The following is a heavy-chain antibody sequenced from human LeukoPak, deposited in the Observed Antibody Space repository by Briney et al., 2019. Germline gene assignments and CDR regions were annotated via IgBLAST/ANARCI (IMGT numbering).Heavy chain of an antibody. CDR2: IYYSGST. V-gene: IGHV4-39*07. D-gene: IGHD3-16*02. Sequence: SETLSLTCTVSSGSISSSSYYWGWVRQSPGKGLEWIASIYYSGSTYYNPSLKSRVTISVDTSKNQFSLKLSSVTAADTAVYYCARDRARFYDYVWGSYRETDDAFDIWGQGTMVTVSS. CDR1: SGSISSSSYY. J-gene: IGHJ3*02. CDR3: ARDRARFYDYVWGSYRETDDAFDI.